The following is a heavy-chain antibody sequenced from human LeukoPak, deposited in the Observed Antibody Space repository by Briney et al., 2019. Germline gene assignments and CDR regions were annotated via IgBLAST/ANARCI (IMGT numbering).Heavy chain of an antibody. CDR3: ASGYCSGGSCYAFDY. Sequence: SETLSLTCAVYGGSFSGYYWSWIRQPPRKGLEWIGYIYYSGSTNYNPSLKSRVTISVDTSKNQFSLKLSSVTAADTAVYYCASGYCSGGSCYAFDYWGQGTLVTVSS. D-gene: IGHD2-15*01. CDR1: GGSFSGYY. V-gene: IGHV4-59*01. CDR2: IYYSGST. J-gene: IGHJ4*02.